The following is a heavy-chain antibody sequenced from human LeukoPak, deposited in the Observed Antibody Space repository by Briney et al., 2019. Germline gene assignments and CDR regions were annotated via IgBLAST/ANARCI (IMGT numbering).Heavy chain of an antibody. V-gene: IGHV1-2*06. J-gene: IGHJ4*02. Sequence: ASVKVSCKASGYTFTGYYMHWVRQAPGQGLEWMGRINPNSGGTNYAQKFQGRVTMTRHTSISTAYMELSRLRSDDTAVYYCARGDSSGYYPFDYWGQGTLVTVSS. CDR1: GYTFTGYY. CDR2: INPNSGGT. CDR3: ARGDSSGYYPFDY. D-gene: IGHD3-22*01.